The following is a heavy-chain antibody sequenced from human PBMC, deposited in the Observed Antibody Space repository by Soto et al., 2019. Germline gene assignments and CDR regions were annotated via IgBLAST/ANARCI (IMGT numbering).Heavy chain of an antibody. D-gene: IGHD2-15*01. Sequence: SLRLSCAASGFTFISDAMGWFRQGQGKGLEWVAVVSFCGSTHYADSVRCLFTISRDNSKNTLSLQMNSLTAEDTAVYLCAKRRGAGGHFDYWGQGALFTVSS. J-gene: IGHJ4*02. CDR1: GFTFISDA. V-gene: IGHV3-23*01. CDR2: VSFCGST. CDR3: AKRRGAGGHFDY.